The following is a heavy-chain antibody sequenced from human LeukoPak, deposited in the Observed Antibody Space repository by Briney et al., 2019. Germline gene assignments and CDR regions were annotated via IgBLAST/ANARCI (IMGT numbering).Heavy chain of an antibody. CDR3: ARAAPNYYDSSGSLRNPYFDY. J-gene: IGHJ4*02. D-gene: IGHD3-22*01. CDR2: IYYSGSA. Sequence: KPSETLSLTCTVSGGSISSYYWSWIRQHPGKGLEWIGNIYYSGSAYYSPSLKSRVTMSVDTSKNQFSLTLISVTAADTAVYFCARAAPNYYDSSGSLRNPYFDYWGQGTLVTVSS. CDR1: GGSISSYY. V-gene: IGHV4-59*06.